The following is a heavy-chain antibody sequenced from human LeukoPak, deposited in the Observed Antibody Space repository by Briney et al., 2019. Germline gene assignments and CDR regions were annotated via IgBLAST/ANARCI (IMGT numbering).Heavy chain of an antibody. J-gene: IGHJ3*02. D-gene: IGHD3-22*01. Sequence: ASVKVSCKASGYTFTSYGISWVRQAPGQGLEWMGWISAYNGNTNYAQKLQGRVTMTTDTSTSTAYMELRSLRSDDTAVYYCARSQRGSGYYNDAFDIWGQGTMVTVSS. CDR3: ARSQRGSGYYNDAFDI. V-gene: IGHV1-18*01. CDR1: GYTFTSYG. CDR2: ISAYNGNT.